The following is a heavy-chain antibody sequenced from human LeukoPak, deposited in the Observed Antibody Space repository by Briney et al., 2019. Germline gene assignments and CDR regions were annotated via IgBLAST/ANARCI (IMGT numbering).Heavy chain of an antibody. CDR3: AKDRAWYDSPEYYFDY. D-gene: IGHD3-22*01. CDR1: GFTFSSYA. CDR2: ISGSGGST. V-gene: IGHV3-23*01. Sequence: GGSLRLSCAASGFTFSSYAMSWVRQAPGKGLEWVSAISGSGGSTYYADSVKSRFTISRGNSKNTLYLQMNSLRAEDTAVYYCAKDRAWYDSPEYYFDYWGQGTLVTVSS. J-gene: IGHJ4*02.